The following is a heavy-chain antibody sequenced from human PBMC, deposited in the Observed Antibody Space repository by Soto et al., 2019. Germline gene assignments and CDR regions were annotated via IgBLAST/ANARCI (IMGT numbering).Heavy chain of an antibody. V-gene: IGHV4-39*01. Sequence: PSETLSLTCTVSGDSISSSGYYWVWIRQTPGKGLEWIGAIYYSGTTNYNPSLKSRVTISLDTSKNHFSLKLSSVTAADTAVYYCARQTENYIWGSYRTYYMDVWGKGTTVTVSS. CDR2: IYYSGTT. CDR1: GDSISSSGYY. J-gene: IGHJ6*03. CDR3: ARQTENYIWGSYRTYYMDV. D-gene: IGHD3-16*02.